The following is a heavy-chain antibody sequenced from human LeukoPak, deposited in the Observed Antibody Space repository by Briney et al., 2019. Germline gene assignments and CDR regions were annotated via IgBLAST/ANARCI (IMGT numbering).Heavy chain of an antibody. Sequence: ASETLSLTCAVSGASVSSSTYFWGWLRQPPGEGPEWLGSVSHRGATYYNPSLKSRVTISLDTSKNQITLTVTSVTVAETALYFCAICIVVSPTAIGTWFDSWGQGTLVTVS. CDR1: GASVSSSTYF. V-gene: IGHV4-39*06. D-gene: IGHD2-2*01. CDR3: AICIVVSPTAIGTWFDS. J-gene: IGHJ5*01. CDR2: VSHRGAT.